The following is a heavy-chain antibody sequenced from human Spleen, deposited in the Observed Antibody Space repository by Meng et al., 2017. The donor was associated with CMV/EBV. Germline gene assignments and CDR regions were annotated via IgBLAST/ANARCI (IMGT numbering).Heavy chain of an antibody. Sequence: SETLSLTCAVYGGSFSGYYWSWIRQAPGRGLEWIGYIHSSGNTYYNPSVKTRVSISVDTSKKQFSLHLTSVTAADTAVYYCARGPLIVGPTQGSFDYWGQGILVTVSS. V-gene: IGHV4-59*01. CDR1: GGSFSGYY. CDR3: ARGPLIVGPTQGSFDY. CDR2: IHSSGNT. D-gene: IGHD1-26*01. J-gene: IGHJ4*02.